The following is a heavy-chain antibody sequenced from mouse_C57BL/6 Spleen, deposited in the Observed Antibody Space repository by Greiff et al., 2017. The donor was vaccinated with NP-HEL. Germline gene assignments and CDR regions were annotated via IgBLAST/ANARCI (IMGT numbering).Heavy chain of an antibody. CDR1: GYTFTDHT. Sequence: VQLVESDAELVKPGASVKISCKVSGYTFTDHTIHWMKQRPEQGLEWIGYIYPRDGSTKYNEKFKGKATLTADKSSSTAYMQLNSLTSEDSAVYFCARSDYYGSSYDAMDYWGQGTSVTVSS. CDR3: ARSDYYGSSYDAMDY. J-gene: IGHJ4*01. V-gene: IGHV1-78*01. CDR2: IYPRDGST. D-gene: IGHD1-1*01.